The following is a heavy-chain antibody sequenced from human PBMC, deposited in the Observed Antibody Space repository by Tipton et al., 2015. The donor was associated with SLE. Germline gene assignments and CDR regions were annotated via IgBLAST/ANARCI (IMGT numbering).Heavy chain of an antibody. Sequence: TLSLTCTVSGGPISSHYWSWIRQPPGTGLEWIGYIYYSGSTNYNPPLKSRVTISVDTSKNQFSLKLSSVTAAYTAVYYCARGMTSYDAFNIWGQGTTVTVSS. D-gene: IGHD2-21*02. CDR3: ARGMTSYDAFNI. J-gene: IGHJ3*02. CDR2: IYYSGST. CDR1: GGPISSHY. V-gene: IGHV4-59*11.